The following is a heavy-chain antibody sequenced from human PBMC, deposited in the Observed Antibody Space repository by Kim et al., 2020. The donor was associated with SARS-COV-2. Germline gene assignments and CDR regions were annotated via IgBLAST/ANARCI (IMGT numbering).Heavy chain of an antibody. Sequence: GGSLRLSCAASGFIFNTYAMHWVRQAPGKGLEWVAVISYDGDDGDNNYYAYSVKGRFTISRDNSKNTLFLQMNNLRPEDTAVYYCATYLAAAADYWGQGTLVTVSS. CDR2: ISYDGDDGDNN. D-gene: IGHD6-13*01. CDR1: GFIFNTYA. V-gene: IGHV3-30*04. J-gene: IGHJ4*02. CDR3: ATYLAAAADY.